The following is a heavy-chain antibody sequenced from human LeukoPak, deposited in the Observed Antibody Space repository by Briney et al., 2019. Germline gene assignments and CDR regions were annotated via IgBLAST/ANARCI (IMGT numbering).Heavy chain of an antibody. J-gene: IGHJ6*04. CDR1: GGSISSYY. D-gene: IGHD5-12*01. CDR2: IYYSGST. Sequence: PSETLSLTCTVSGGSISSYYWSWIRQPPGKGLEWIGYIYYSGSTNYNPSLKSRVTISVDTSKNLFSLKLSSVTAADTAVYYCARAGGYDQLDYYYGMDVWGKGTTVTVSS. CDR3: ARAGGYDQLDYYYGMDV. V-gene: IGHV4-59*01.